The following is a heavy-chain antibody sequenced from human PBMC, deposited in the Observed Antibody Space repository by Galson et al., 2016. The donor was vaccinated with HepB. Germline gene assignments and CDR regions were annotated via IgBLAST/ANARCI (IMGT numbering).Heavy chain of an antibody. CDR2: INTDGSTT. J-gene: IGHJ4*02. CDR1: GFTFSRYW. V-gene: IGHV3-74*01. Sequence: SLRLSCAASGFTFSRYWMHWVHKAPGKGLVWVSRINTDGSTTTYADSVKGRFTISRHNAKNTLYLQMNSLRAEDTAVYYCARVSGGHYEGCAYWGQGTLVTVS. CDR3: ARVSGGHYEGCAY. D-gene: IGHD3-16*01.